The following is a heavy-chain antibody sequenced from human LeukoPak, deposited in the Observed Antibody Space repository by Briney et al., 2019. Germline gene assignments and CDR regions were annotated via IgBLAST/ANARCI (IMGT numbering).Heavy chain of an antibody. CDR1: GGTFSSYA. CDR2: IIPIFGAA. Sequence: GASVNVSCKASGGTFSSYAISWVRQAPGQGLEWMGGIIPIFGAANYAQKFQGRVTITADESTSTAYMELSSLRSEDTAVYYCARVKSSSVDAFDIWGQGTMVTVSS. V-gene: IGHV1-69*13. D-gene: IGHD1-26*01. J-gene: IGHJ3*02. CDR3: ARVKSSSVDAFDI.